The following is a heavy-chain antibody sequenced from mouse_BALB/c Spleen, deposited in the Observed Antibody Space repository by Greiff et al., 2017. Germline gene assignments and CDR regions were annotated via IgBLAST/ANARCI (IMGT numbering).Heavy chain of an antibody. CDR1: GYAFSSYW. CDR2: IYPGDGDT. Sequence: QVQLQQSGAELVRPGSSVKISCKASGYAFSSYWMNWVKQRPGQGLEWIGQIYPGDGDTNYNGKFKGKATLTADKSSSTAYMQLSSLTSEDSAVYFCAYYGSSYAMDYWGQGTSVTVAS. J-gene: IGHJ4*01. CDR3: AYYGSSYAMDY. D-gene: IGHD1-1*01. V-gene: IGHV1-80*01.